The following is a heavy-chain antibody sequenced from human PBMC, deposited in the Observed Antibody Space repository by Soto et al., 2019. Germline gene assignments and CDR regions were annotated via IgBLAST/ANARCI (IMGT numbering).Heavy chain of an antibody. CDR3: ARRGQNCCTSTCRFEP. V-gene: IGHV5-51*01. CDR1: GYSFCGYC. Sequence: HGGSLRISCKASGYSFCGYCMRWVRQVPGRGLEWMGVIYPGDCDTWYSASVQGQVTISADKSISTTYLQLNSLKASDTAMYYCARRGQNCCTSTCRFEPWGQGTPVTVSS. CDR2: IYPGDCDT. D-gene: IGHD2-2*01. J-gene: IGHJ5*02.